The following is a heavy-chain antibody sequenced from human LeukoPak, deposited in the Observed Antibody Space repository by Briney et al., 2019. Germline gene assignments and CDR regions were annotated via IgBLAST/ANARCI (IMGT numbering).Heavy chain of an antibody. CDR3: ATGYTYDYSLY. D-gene: IGHD5-18*01. CDR1: GDTVTGFS. J-gene: IGHJ4*02. CDR2: FDPEDGAR. V-gene: IGHV1-24*01. Sequence: ASVKVSCKVSGDTVTGFSIHWVRQAPGHGLEWMGSFDPEDGARIFAQKFQSRVTMTEDTSTDTAYMDLSSLRSEDTAVYYCATGYTYDYSLYWGQGTLVTVSS.